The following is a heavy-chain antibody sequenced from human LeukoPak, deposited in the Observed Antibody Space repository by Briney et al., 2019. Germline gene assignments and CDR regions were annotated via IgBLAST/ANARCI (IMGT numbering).Heavy chain of an antibody. CDR1: GGSISSSSYY. CDR2: IYYSGST. D-gene: IGHD6-19*01. Sequence: SETLSLTCTVSGGSISSSSYYWGWIRQPPGTGLEWLGSIYYSGSTYYNPSLKSRVTISVDTSKNQFSLKLSSVTAADTAVYYCARRRADIAVAGTIDYWGQGTLVTVSS. J-gene: IGHJ4*02. CDR3: ARRRADIAVAGTIDY. V-gene: IGHV4-39*01.